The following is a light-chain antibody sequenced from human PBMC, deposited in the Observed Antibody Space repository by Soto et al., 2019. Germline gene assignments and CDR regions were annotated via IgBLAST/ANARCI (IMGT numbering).Light chain of an antibody. J-gene: IGKJ1*01. CDR2: GAS. CDR3: QQFNDWPRT. Sequence: EIVMTQSPVTLSVSPGERATLSCRASQSVTSNLAWYQQKPGQAPRLLIYGASTRATGIPARFSGSGSGTELTLTIHNLQSEDVAIDYCQQFNDWPRTFGQGTKVEIK. V-gene: IGKV3-15*01. CDR1: QSVTSN.